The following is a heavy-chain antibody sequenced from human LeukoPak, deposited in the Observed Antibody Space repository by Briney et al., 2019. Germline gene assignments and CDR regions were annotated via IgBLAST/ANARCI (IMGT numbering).Heavy chain of an antibody. J-gene: IGHJ4*02. V-gene: IGHV4-39*01. CDR1: GGSISSSSYY. CDR2: IYYSGST. CDR3: ARSPPVWFGELGIDY. D-gene: IGHD3-10*01. Sequence: SETLSLTCTVSGGSISSSSYYWGWIRQPPGKGLEWIGSIYYSGSTYYNPSLKSRVTISVDTSKNQFSLKLSSVTAADTAVYYCARSPPVWFGELGIDYWGQGTLVTVSS.